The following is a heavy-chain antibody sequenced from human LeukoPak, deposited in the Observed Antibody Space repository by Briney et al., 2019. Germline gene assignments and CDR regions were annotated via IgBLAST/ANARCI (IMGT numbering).Heavy chain of an antibody. CDR2: IYYSGST. Sequence: PSQTLSLTCAVSGGSISSGGYSWSWIRQPPGKGLEWIGYIYYSGSTYYNPSLKSRVTISVDTSKNQFSLKLSSVTAADTAVYYCARELWFGDYYYGMDVWGQGTTVTVSS. V-gene: IGHV4-30-4*01. CDR3: ARELWFGDYYYGMDV. CDR1: GGSISSGGYS. J-gene: IGHJ6*02. D-gene: IGHD3-10*01.